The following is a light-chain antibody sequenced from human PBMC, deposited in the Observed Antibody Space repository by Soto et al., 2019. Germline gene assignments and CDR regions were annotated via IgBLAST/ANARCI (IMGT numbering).Light chain of an antibody. CDR1: QSISSW. Sequence: DIQMTQSPSTLSASVGDRVTITCRASQSISSWLAWYQQKLWKAPNLLIYDVSNLESGIPSRLSGSRSGTEFTLTISSLQADDFATYYCQQYNRYSPWTFGQGTTVDSK. CDR2: DVS. J-gene: IGKJ1*01. V-gene: IGKV1-5*01. CDR3: QQYNRYSPWT.